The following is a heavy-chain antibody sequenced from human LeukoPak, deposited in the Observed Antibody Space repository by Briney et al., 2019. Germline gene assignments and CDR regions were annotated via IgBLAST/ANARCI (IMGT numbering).Heavy chain of an antibody. D-gene: IGHD6-19*01. J-gene: IGHJ2*01. V-gene: IGHV4-59*08. CDR1: GGSISSYY. Sequence: SETLSLTCTVSGGSISSYYWSWIRQPPGKGLEWIGYIYYSGSTNYNPSLKSRVTISVDTSKNQFSLKLSSVTAADTAVYYCARSDREAVAVTFYWYFDLWGRGTLVTVSS. CDR3: ARSDREAVAVTFYWYFDL. CDR2: IYYSGST.